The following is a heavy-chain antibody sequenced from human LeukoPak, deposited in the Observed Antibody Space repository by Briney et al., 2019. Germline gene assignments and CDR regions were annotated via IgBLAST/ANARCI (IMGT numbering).Heavy chain of an antibody. CDR1: GFTFSSYS. CDR2: ISSSSSYI. J-gene: IGHJ5*02. V-gene: IGHV3-21*01. D-gene: IGHD5-18*01. CDR3: ARDRGDTAMVT. Sequence: PGGSLRLSCAASGFTFSSYSMNWVRQAPGKGLEWVSSISSSSSYIYYADSVKGRFTISRDNAKNSLYLQMNSLGAEDTAVYYCARDRGDTAMVTWGQGTLVTVSS.